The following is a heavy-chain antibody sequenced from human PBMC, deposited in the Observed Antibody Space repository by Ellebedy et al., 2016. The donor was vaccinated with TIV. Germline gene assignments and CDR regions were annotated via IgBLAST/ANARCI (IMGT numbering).Heavy chain of an antibody. D-gene: IGHD6-13*01. CDR3: AKSIRIAAPNWFDS. Sequence: MHWVRQAPGKGPEWLTLIRNDGSDKYYADSVKGRFTVSRDNSKNTLYLQMNSLRPEDSAVYYCAKSIRIAAPNWFDSWGQGTLVTVSS. J-gene: IGHJ5*01. CDR2: IRNDGSDK. V-gene: IGHV3-30*02.